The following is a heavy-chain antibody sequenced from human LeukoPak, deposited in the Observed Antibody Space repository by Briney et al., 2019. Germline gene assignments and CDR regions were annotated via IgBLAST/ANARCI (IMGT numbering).Heavy chain of an antibody. CDR1: GGSFSGYY. Sequence: PSETLSLTCAVYGGSFSGYYWSWIRQPPGKGLEWIGEINHSGSTNYNPSLKSRVTISVDTSKNQFSLKLSSVTAADTAVYYCARPQGAAAPLWFDPWGQGTLVTVSS. D-gene: IGHD6-13*01. CDR2: INHSGST. J-gene: IGHJ5*02. V-gene: IGHV4-34*01. CDR3: ARPQGAAAPLWFDP.